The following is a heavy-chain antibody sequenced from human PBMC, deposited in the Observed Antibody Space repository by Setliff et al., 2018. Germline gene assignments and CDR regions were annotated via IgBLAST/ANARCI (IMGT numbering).Heavy chain of an antibody. Sequence: GASVKVSCKTSGYIFSDFYVHWVRQAPGQGLEWMAFINPKSDYTNYAQRFQGRVTTTIDTSTNTAYMELRSLRSDDTAVYYCALEEYTSRWTKRFDPWGQGTLVTVSS. D-gene: IGHD6-13*01. CDR3: ALEEYTSRWTKRFDP. V-gene: IGHV1-2*02. J-gene: IGHJ5*02. CDR1: GYIFSDFY. CDR2: INPKSDYT.